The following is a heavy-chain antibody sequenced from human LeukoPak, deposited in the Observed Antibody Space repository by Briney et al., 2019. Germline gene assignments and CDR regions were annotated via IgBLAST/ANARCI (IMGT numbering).Heavy chain of an antibody. Sequence: SETLSLTCAAYGGSLGGYYWSWIRQPPGKGLEGIGEIDHSGSTNYNPSLKSRVTISVDTSKNQFSLKLSSVTAADTAVYYCARGYRRGYYYMDVWGKGTTVTVSS. D-gene: IGHD1-1*01. CDR2: IDHSGST. CDR1: GGSLGGYY. V-gene: IGHV4-34*01. J-gene: IGHJ6*03. CDR3: ARGYRRGYYYMDV.